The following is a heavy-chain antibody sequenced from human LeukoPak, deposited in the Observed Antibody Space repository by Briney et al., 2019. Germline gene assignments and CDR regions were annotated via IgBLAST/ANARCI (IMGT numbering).Heavy chain of an antibody. V-gene: IGHV3-72*01. CDR2: TGNKAKSFAT. J-gene: IGHJ4*02. Sequence: GGSLRLSCAASGFTLSDHYMDWVRQTPGKGLEWVGRTGNKAKSFATEYAASVKGRFTISRDESKDSLYLQMNGLTTEDTAVYYCARDAHGDYYFDYWGQGTLVTVSS. D-gene: IGHD4-17*01. CDR1: GFTLSDHY. CDR3: ARDAHGDYYFDY.